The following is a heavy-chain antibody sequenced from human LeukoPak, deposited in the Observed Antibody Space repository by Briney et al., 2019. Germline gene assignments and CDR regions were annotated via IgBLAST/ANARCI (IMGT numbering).Heavy chain of an antibody. CDR1: GGSISSYY. Sequence: SETLSLTCTVSGGSISSYYWSWIRQPPGKALEWIGYIYDSGSTNYNPSLKGRVTISVDTSKNQISLKLTSVTAADTAVYYCARGRVAAGYWGQGTLVTVSS. CDR3: ARGRVAAGY. J-gene: IGHJ4*02. D-gene: IGHD6-19*01. CDR2: IYDSGST. V-gene: IGHV4-59*01.